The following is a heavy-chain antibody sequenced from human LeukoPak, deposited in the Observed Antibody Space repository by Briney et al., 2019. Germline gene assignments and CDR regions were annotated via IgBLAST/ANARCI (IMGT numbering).Heavy chain of an antibody. D-gene: IGHD2-2*01. CDR1: GGSFSGYY. V-gene: IGHV4-34*01. J-gene: IGHJ4*02. CDR2: INYSGST. Sequence: PSETLSLTCAVYGGSFSGYYWSWIRQPPGKGLEWIGEINYSGSTNYNPSLKSRVTISVDTSKNQFSLKLSSVTAADTAVYYCARMDTSFDYWGQGTLVTVSS. CDR3: ARMDTSFDY.